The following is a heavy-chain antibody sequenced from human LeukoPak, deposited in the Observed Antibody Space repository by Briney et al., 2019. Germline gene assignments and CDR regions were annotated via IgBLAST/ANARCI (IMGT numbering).Heavy chain of an antibody. D-gene: IGHD3-10*01. V-gene: IGHV1-69*13. CDR2: IIPIFGTA. J-gene: IGHJ4*02. CDR1: GYTFTSYG. CDR3: ARAMNFRLGELLSGLDC. Sequence: SVKVSCKASGYTFTSYGISWVRQAPGQGLEWMGGIIPIFGTANYAQKFQGRVTITADESTSTAYMELRSLRSDDTAVYYCARAMNFRLGELLSGLDCWGQGTLVTVSS.